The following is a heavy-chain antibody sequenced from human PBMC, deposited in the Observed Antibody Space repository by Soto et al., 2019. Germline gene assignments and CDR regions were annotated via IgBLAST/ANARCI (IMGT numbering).Heavy chain of an antibody. CDR2: IYHSGST. Sequence: QLQLQESGSGLVKPSQTLSLTCAVSGGSISSGGYSWSWIRQPPGKGLEWIGYIYHSGSTYYNPSLKRRVTLSLDRSKKQFSLKLSPVTAAETAVYYCARGMTTVTPLDYWGQGTLVTVSS. CDR3: ARGMTTVTPLDY. J-gene: IGHJ4*02. D-gene: IGHD4-17*01. CDR1: GGSISSGGYS. V-gene: IGHV4-30-2*01.